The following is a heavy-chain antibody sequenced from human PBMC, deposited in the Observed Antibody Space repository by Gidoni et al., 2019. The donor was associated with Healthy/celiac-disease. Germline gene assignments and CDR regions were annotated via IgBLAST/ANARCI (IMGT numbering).Heavy chain of an antibody. CDR3: ARDSGGWSSGWYTDYYYGMDV. Sequence: QVQLVESGGGVVQPGMSLRLSCAASGFTFSSYGMHWVRQAPGKGLEWVAVIWYDGSNKYYADSVKGRFTISRDNSKNTLYLQMNSLRAEDTAVYYCARDSGGWSSGWYTDYYYGMDVWGQGTTVTVSS. CDR2: IWYDGSNK. D-gene: IGHD6-19*01. CDR1: GFTFSSYG. J-gene: IGHJ6*02. V-gene: IGHV3-33*01.